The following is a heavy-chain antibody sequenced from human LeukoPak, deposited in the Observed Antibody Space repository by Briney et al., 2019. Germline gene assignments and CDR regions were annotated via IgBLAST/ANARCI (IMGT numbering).Heavy chain of an antibody. CDR2: ISYDGSNK. Sequence: PGRSLRLSCAASGFTFSSYAMHWVRQAPGKGLEWVAVISYDGSNKYYADSVKGRFTISRDNSKNTLYLQMNSLRAEDTAVYYCARDRCSSTSCSLHDAFDIWGQGTMVTVSS. V-gene: IGHV3-30*04. J-gene: IGHJ3*02. D-gene: IGHD2-2*01. CDR3: ARDRCSSTSCSLHDAFDI. CDR1: GFTFSSYA.